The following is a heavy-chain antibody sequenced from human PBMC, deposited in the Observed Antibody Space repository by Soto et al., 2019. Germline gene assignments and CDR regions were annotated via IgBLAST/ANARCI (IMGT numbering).Heavy chain of an antibody. CDR1: GFTFSSYA. D-gene: IGHD3-10*01. CDR2: TSGSGGST. V-gene: IGHV3-23*01. Sequence: EVQLLESGGGLVQPGGSLRLSCAASGFTFSSYAMSWVRQAPGKGLEWVSTTSGSGGSTYYADSVKGRFTISRDNSKNTFYLQLNSLRAEDMAVYYCAKDGGYGSGSYDSADWGQGSLVTVSS. CDR3: AKDGGYGSGSYDSAD. J-gene: IGHJ4*02.